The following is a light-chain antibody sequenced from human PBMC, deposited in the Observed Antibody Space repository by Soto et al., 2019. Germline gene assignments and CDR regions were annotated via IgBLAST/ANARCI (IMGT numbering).Light chain of an antibody. CDR3: CSSAPESTYV. V-gene: IGLV2-23*01. J-gene: IGLJ1*01. CDR2: KGT. Sequence: QSALAQPASVSGSPGQSFTISCTGTSXDVGAYNSVSWYQQHPDKAPQLMIYKGTQRPSGVSNRFSGSTSGNAASLTISGLQAGDEADYFCCSSAPESTYVFGTGTKVTVL. CDR1: SXDVGAYNS.